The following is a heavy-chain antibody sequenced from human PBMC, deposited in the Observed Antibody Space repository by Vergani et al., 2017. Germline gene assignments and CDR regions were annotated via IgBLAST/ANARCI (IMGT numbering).Heavy chain of an antibody. D-gene: IGHD2-2*01. Sequence: EVQLLESGGGLVQPGGSLRLSCAASGFTFSSYAMSWVRQAPGKGREWVSAISGSGGSTYYADSVKGRFTISRDNSKNTLYLQMNSLRAEDTAVYYCAKRQGPIVVVPAATDYWGQGTLVTVSS. J-gene: IGHJ4*02. V-gene: IGHV3-23*01. CDR2: ISGSGGST. CDR1: GFTFSSYA. CDR3: AKRQGPIVVVPAATDY.